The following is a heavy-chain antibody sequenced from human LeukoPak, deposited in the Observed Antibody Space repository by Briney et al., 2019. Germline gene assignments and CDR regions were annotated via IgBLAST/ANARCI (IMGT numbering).Heavy chain of an antibody. J-gene: IGHJ6*02. D-gene: IGHD5-18*01. CDR1: GGSISCYH. CDR3: ASSGDSYGFGYYYYYGMDV. Sequence: SETLSLTCSVSGGSISCYHWSWLPPPQGKGLEGSGYLYYSGSTNYNPTRSSRVTISVDTSMNQFSLKLSCVTAADTAVYYYASSGDSYGFGYYYYYGMDVWGQGTTVTVSS. CDR2: LYYSGST. V-gene: IGHV4-59*01.